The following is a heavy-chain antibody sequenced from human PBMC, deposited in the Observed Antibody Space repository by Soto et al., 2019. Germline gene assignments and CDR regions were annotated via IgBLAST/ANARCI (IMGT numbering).Heavy chain of an antibody. CDR1: GFTFSSYG. CDR2: ISGSGGST. CDR3: AKGYDSSGYDASDI. Sequence: GGSLRLSCAASGFTFSSYGMHWVRQAPGKWLEWVAAISGSGGSTYYADSVKGRFTISRDNSKNTLYLQMNSLRAEDTAVYYCAKGYDSSGYDASDIWGQGTMVTVSS. D-gene: IGHD3-22*01. V-gene: IGHV3-23*01. J-gene: IGHJ3*02.